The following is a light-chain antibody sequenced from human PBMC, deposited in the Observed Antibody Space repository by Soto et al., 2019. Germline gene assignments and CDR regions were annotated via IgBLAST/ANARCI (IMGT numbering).Light chain of an antibody. J-gene: IGKJ2*01. CDR3: QQSYSTPYT. CDR1: QSISSF. Sequence: DIQMTQSPSSLSVSVGERATITCRASQSISSFLHWYQQKQGKAPQLLISASSILQSGVPSRFSGGGSGTDFTLTISSLQPEDFATYYCQQSYSTPYTFGQGTKLEIK. V-gene: IGKV1-39*01. CDR2: ASS.